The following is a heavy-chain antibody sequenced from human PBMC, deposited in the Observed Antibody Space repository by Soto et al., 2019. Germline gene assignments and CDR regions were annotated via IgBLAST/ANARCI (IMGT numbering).Heavy chain of an antibody. V-gene: IGHV4-31*03. J-gene: IGHJ6*02. Sequence: QVQLQESGPGLVKPSQTLSLTCTVSGGSITSVGHYWSWIRQHPGKGLEWIGYIYYSGSTYYNPSLKSRVSISIDTSKNHFSLKVRSVTVADTAVYYCARDQGGITIFGVPYGMDVWGQGTTVTVSS. CDR2: IYYSGST. CDR1: GGSITSVGHY. D-gene: IGHD3-3*01. CDR3: ARDQGGITIFGVPYGMDV.